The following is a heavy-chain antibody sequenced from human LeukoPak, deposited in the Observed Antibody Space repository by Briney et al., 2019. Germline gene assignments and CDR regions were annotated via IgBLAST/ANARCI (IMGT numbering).Heavy chain of an antibody. CDR1: GGSISSGSYS. D-gene: IGHD7-27*01. Sequence: PSETLSLTCAVSGGSISSGSYSWSWIRQPPGKGLEWIGYIYPRGSTYYNPSLKSRVILSLDKSANQFSLNLSSVTAADTAVYDCARFSPRAMGNYLDFWGQGTLVTVSS. J-gene: IGHJ4*02. CDR3: ARFSPRAMGNYLDF. V-gene: IGHV4-30-2*01. CDR2: IYPRGST.